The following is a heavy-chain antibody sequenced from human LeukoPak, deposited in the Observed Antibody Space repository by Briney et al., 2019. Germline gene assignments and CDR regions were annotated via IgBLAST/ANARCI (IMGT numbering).Heavy chain of an antibody. CDR3: APNADGDYDYFNY. V-gene: IGHV3-30*03. D-gene: IGHD4-17*01. J-gene: IGHJ4*02. CDR2: ISYHGTNK. Sequence: GGSLRLSCAASGFTFSSYGMHWVRQAPGKGLEWVAVISYHGTNKYYADSVKGRYTISRDNSKNTLYLQMNSLRPEDTAVYHCAPNADGDYDYFNYWGQGTLVTVSS. CDR1: GFTFSSYG.